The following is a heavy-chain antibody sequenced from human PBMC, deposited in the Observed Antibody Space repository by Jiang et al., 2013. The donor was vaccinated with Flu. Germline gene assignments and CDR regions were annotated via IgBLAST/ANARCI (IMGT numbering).Heavy chain of an antibody. J-gene: IGHJ4*02. Sequence: GAEVKKPGASVKVSCEASGYTFMNYAIHWVRQAPGQSLEWMGWINVGNGNTEYSQKFQGRVTIATDTSASTAYMGLSSLKSEDTAVYYCARGILRSPLDSWGQGTLVTVSS. CDR2: INVGNGNT. CDR3: ARGILRSPLDS. CDR1: GYTFMNYA. V-gene: IGHV1-3*01. D-gene: IGHD3-9*01.